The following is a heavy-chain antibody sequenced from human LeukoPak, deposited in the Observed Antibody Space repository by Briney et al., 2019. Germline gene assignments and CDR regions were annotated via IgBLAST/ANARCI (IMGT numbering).Heavy chain of an antibody. CDR1: DYSISTDYY. CDR3: ARSENSGWYGGHYYMDV. Sequence: PSETLSLTCTVSDYSISTDYYWGWIRQPPGKGLEWIGSINHSGSTYYNPSLRSRVTISVDTSKNQFSLKLSSVTAADTAVYYCARSENSGWYGGHYYMDVWGKGTTVTVSS. CDR2: INHSGST. J-gene: IGHJ6*03. D-gene: IGHD6-19*01. V-gene: IGHV4-38-2*02.